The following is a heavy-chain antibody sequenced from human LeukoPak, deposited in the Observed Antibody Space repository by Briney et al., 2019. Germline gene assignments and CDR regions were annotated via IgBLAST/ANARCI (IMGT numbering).Heavy chain of an antibody. CDR1: GFTFRNYA. Sequence: RTGGSLTLSCAASGFTFRNYAMSWVRRAPGKGLEWVSAISGRGGNTYYADSVKGRFTISRDKYKNTLYLQVNSLRAEDTAVYYCVKELDSSGYFDFWGQGTLVTVSS. J-gene: IGHJ4*02. D-gene: IGHD3-22*01. CDR3: VKELDSSGYFDF. V-gene: IGHV3-23*01. CDR2: ISGRGGNT.